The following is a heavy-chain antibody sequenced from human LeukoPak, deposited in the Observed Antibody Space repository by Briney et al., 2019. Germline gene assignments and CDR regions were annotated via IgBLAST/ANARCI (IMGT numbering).Heavy chain of an antibody. CDR1: GYTFTGYY. J-gene: IGHJ6*02. V-gene: IGHV1-2*02. Sequence: GASVKVSCKASGYTFTGYYMHWVRQAPGQGLEWMGWINPNSGGTNYAQKFQGRVTMTRDTSMSTAYMELSRLRSDDTAVYYCARVGDFWSGYYGYYYYGMDVWGQGTTVTVSS. CDR2: INPNSGGT. CDR3: ARVGDFWSGYYGYYYYGMDV. D-gene: IGHD3-3*01.